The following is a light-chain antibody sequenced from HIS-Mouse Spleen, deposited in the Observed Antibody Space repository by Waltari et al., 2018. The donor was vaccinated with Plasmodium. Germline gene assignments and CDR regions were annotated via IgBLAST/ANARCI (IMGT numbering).Light chain of an antibody. Sequence: AIRMTQSPSSFSASTGDRVTITCRASQGISSYLAWYQQKPGKAPKLLIYAASTLQSEVPSRFSGSGSGTDFTLTISWLQSEDLATYYCQQYYSYPRTFGGGTKVEIK. CDR1: QGISSY. J-gene: IGKJ4*01. V-gene: IGKV1-8*01. CDR3: QQYYSYPRT. CDR2: AAS.